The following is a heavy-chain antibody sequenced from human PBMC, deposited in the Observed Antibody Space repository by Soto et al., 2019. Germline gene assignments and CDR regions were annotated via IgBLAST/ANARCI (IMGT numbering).Heavy chain of an antibody. CDR3: AKHMGYYDSSGYLDAFDI. D-gene: IGHD3-22*01. J-gene: IGHJ3*02. Sequence: GSLRLSCSASGFTFSSYAMHWVRQAPGKGLEYVSAISSNGGSTYYADSVKGRFTISRDNSKNTLYLQMSSLRAEDTAVYYCAKHMGYYDSSGYLDAFDIWGQGTVVTVS. CDR1: GFTFSSYA. CDR2: ISSNGGST. V-gene: IGHV3-64D*06.